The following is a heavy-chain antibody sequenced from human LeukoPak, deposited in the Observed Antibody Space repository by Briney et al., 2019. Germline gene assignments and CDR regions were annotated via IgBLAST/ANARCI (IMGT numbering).Heavy chain of an antibody. CDR1: GGTFSSYA. CDR3: AIDYYDSSGYYGLLGYFDY. J-gene: IGHJ4*02. Sequence: SVKVSCKASGGTFSSYAISWVRQAPGQGLEWMGGIIPIFGTANYAQKFQGRVTITADKSTSTAYMELSSLRSEDTAVYYCAIDYYDSSGYYGLLGYFDYWGQGTLVTVSS. D-gene: IGHD3-22*01. CDR2: IIPIFGTA. V-gene: IGHV1-69*06.